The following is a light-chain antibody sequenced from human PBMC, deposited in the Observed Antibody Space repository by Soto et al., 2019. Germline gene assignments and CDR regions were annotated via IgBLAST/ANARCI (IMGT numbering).Light chain of an antibody. Sequence: DIQMTQSPSTLSGSVGDRVTITCRASQTISSWLAWYQQKPGKAPKLLIYKASTLKSGVPSRFSGSGSGTEFTLTISSLQPDDFATYYCQQYNDYFTFGGGTRWIS. CDR1: QTISSW. CDR2: KAS. J-gene: IGKJ4*01. CDR3: QQYNDYFT. V-gene: IGKV1-5*03.